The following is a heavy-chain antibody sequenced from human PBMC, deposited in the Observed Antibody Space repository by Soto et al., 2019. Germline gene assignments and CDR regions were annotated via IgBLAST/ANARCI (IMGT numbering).Heavy chain of an antibody. V-gene: IGHV1-3*01. J-gene: IGHJ6*03. CDR1: GYTFTSYA. CDR3: ARSLGIGEYYYYYYYMDV. CDR2: INAGNGNT. Sequence: VQLVQSGAEVKKPGASVKVSCKASGYTFTSYAMHWVRQAPGQRLEWMGWINAGNGNTKYSQKFQGRVTITRDTSASTAYMELSSLRSEDTAVYYCARSLGIGEYYYYYYYMDVWGKGTTVTVSS. D-gene: IGHD7-27*01.